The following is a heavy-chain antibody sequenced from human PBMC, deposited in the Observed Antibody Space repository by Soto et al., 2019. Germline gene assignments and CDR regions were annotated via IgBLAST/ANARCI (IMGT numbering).Heavy chain of an antibody. V-gene: IGHV4-30-4*01. J-gene: IGHJ3*02. CDR1: VESMSSGDYY. CDR3: ARGDDYGDFRDAFDI. D-gene: IGHD4-17*01. Sequence: SETLSLTCIVYVESMSSGDYYWIWIRHPPGKGLEWIGNIYNSGSTNYNPSLKSRVSISVDTSKIHFSLRLTSVTAADTAVYYCARGDDYGDFRDAFDIWGQGTMVTVSS. CDR2: IYNSGST.